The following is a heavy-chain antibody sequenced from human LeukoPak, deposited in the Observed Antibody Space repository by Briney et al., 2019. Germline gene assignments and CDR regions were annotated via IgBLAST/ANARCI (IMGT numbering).Heavy chain of an antibody. CDR1: GFTFSSYA. V-gene: IGHV3-23*01. J-gene: IGHJ4*02. CDR2: ISGSGGST. CDR3: AKEFYDYVWGSYHDY. Sequence: GGSLRLSCAASGFTFSSYAMSWVRQAPGKGLEWGSAISGSGGSTYYADSVKGRFTISRDNSKNTLYLQMNSLRAEDTAVYYCAKEFYDYVWGSYHDYWGQGTLVTVSS. D-gene: IGHD3-16*01.